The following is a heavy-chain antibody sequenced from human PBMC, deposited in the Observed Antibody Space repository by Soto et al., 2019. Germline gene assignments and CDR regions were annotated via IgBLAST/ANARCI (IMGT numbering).Heavy chain of an antibody. CDR3: ARDSYSSRWYQKALNYYYYYGMDV. J-gene: IGHJ6*02. CDR2: ISYDGSNK. V-gene: IGHV3-30-3*01. Sequence: GGSLRLSCAASGFTFSSYAMHWVRQAPGKGLEWVAVISYDGSNKYYADSVKGRFTISRDNFKNTLYQQMNSLRAEDTAVYYCARDSYSSRWYQKALNYYYYYGMDVWGQGTTVTVSS. CDR1: GFTFSSYA. D-gene: IGHD6-13*01.